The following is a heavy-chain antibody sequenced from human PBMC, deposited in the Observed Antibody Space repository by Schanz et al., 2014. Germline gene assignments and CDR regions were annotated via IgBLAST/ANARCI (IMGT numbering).Heavy chain of an antibody. J-gene: IGHJ3*02. CDR1: GGSISSGGYS. V-gene: IGHV4-30-4*07. CDR2: IYYSGST. CDR3: AKCIGWYGRCAFDI. Sequence: QVHLQESGPGLVKPSQTLSLTCAVSGGSISSGGYSWNWIRQPPGKGLEWIVYIYYSGSTYYNPSLKSRVTISVDPSKTQFSLKWSSVTAEDTAVYYCAKCIGWYGRCAFDIWGQGTMVTVSS. D-gene: IGHD6-19*01.